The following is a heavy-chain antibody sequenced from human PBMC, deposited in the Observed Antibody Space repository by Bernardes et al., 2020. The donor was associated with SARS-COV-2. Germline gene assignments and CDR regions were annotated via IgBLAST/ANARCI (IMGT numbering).Heavy chain of an antibody. J-gene: IGHJ6*02. CDR2: ISYDGTNK. Sequence: GGSLRLSCAASGFTFSSYGMHWVRQAPDKGLEWVAVISYDGTNKYYGDSVKGRFTISRDNPTNTLHLQMNSLRAEDTAIYYCAKDWFGESNYGMDVWGQGTTVTVSS. CDR1: GFTFSSYG. D-gene: IGHD3-10*01. CDR3: AKDWFGESNYGMDV. V-gene: IGHV3-30*18.